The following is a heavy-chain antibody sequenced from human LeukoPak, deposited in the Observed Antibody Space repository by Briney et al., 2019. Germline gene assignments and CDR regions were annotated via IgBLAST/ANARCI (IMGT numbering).Heavy chain of an antibody. CDR3: ARDPGGYGQDAFDI. CDR1: GYTFTGYY. D-gene: IGHD2-8*02. CDR2: INPNSGGT. V-gene: IGHV1-2*02. J-gene: IGHJ3*02. Sequence: ASVKVSCKASGYTFTGYYMHWVRQAPGQGLEWMGWINPNSGGTNYAQKFQGRVTMTRDTSISTAYMELSRLRSDDTAVYYCARDPGGYGQDAFDIWGQGTMVTVSS.